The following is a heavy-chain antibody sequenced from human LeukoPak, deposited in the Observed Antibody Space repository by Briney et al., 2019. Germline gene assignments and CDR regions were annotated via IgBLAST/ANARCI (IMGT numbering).Heavy chain of an antibody. J-gene: IGHJ4*02. CDR2: ISYDGSSK. Sequence: PGGSLRLSCAASGFTFSSYGMHWVRQAPGKGVQWVAVISYDGSSKYYADSVKGRFTISRDNSKNTLYLQMNSLRAEETAVYYCAKEYSSGLIEYWGQGTLVTVSS. D-gene: IGHD6-19*01. CDR1: GFTFSSYG. CDR3: AKEYSSGLIEY. V-gene: IGHV3-30*18.